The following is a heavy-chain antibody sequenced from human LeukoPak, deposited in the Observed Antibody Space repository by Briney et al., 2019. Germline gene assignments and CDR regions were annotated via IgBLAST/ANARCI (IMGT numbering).Heavy chain of an antibody. V-gene: IGHV1-2*02. CDR2: INPNSGGT. Sequence: EASVKVSCKASGYTFTGYYMHWVRQAPGQGLEWMGWINPNSGGTNYAQKLQGRVTMTRDTSISTAYMELSRLRSDDTAVYYCARVDSIFYDSSGYYAAEYFQHWGQGTLVTVSS. J-gene: IGHJ1*01. CDR1: GYTFTGYY. CDR3: ARVDSIFYDSSGYYAAEYFQH. D-gene: IGHD3-22*01.